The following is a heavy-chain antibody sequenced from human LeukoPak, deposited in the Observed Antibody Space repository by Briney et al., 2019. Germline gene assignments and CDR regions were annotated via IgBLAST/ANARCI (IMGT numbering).Heavy chain of an antibody. CDR2: ISWGSDNI. Sequence: SLRLSCAAAGFTSDDYAMHWGRPAPGEVREWVSGISWGSDNIDYADFVKGRFTTSRDNAKTSLYLQMNSLRPEDTALYYCAKGSGSVAGAETWFDPWGQGTLVTVSS. CDR3: AKGSGSVAGAETWFDP. D-gene: IGHD6-13*01. V-gene: IGHV3-9*02. J-gene: IGHJ5*02. CDR1: GFTSDDYA.